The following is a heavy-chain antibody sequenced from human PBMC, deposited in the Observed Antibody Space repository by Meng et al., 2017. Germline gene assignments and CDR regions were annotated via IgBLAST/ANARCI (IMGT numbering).Heavy chain of an antibody. J-gene: IGHJ4*02. CDR2: IIPILGIA. CDR3: ATDYYGSGRSHGY. Sequence: SVKVSCKASGGTFSSYTISWVRQAPGQGLEWMGRIIPILGIANYAQKFQGRVTITADKSTSTAYMELSSLRSEDTAVYYCATDYYGSGRSHGYWGQGTRVTVYS. CDR1: GGTFSSYT. D-gene: IGHD3-10*01. V-gene: IGHV1-69*02.